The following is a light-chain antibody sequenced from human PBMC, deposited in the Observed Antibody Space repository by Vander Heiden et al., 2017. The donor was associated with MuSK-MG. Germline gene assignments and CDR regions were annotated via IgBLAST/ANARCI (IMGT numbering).Light chain of an antibody. CDR3: RQGTHWPPYT. CDR1: RSLVYSDGDTY. CDR2: KVC. J-gene: IGKJ2*01. V-gene: IGKV2-30*01. Sequence: DVVMTQSPLSLTVTLGQPASISCRSSRSLVYSDGDTYLNWFHQRPGQSPRRLIYKVCVRDSGVPDRFSDSGSGTDFTLKISRGEAEDVGIYYCRQGTHWPPYTFGQGTKVEIK.